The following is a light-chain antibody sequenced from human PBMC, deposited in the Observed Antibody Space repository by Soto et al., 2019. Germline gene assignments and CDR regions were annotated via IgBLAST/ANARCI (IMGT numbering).Light chain of an antibody. CDR2: GAS. V-gene: IGKV3-15*01. Sequence: EIVMTQSPATLSVSPGERATLSCRASQSVSSNLAWYQQKPGQPPRLLIYGASTRATGIPARFSGGGSGTEFTLTISSLQSEDFAVYYCQQRSNWPPITFGQGTRLEIK. CDR3: QQRSNWPPIT. CDR1: QSVSSN. J-gene: IGKJ5*01.